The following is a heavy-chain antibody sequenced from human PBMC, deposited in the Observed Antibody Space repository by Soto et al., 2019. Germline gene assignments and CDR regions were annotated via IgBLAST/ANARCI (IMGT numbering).Heavy chain of an antibody. V-gene: IGHV3-23*01. CDR1: GFTFSSYA. CDR2: ISGSGGST. Sequence: GGSLRLSCAASGFTFSSYAMSWVRQAPGKGLEWVSAISGSGGSTYYADSVKGRFTISRDNSKNTLYLQMNSLRAEDTAVYYRAKDADDSSGYYPVYWGQGTLVTVSS. CDR3: AKDADDSSGYYPVY. D-gene: IGHD3-22*01. J-gene: IGHJ4*02.